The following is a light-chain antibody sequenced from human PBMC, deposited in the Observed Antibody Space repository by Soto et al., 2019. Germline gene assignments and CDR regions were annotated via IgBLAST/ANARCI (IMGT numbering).Light chain of an antibody. J-gene: IGKJ1*01. CDR1: QSISNY. Sequence: IQMTQSPSSLSASVGDRVAITCRSSQSISNYLDWYQVKPGKAPKLLSYAASSLQSGVPSKFSGSGSATKFTLTISSLQAEDFATYYCHHNYNVPPWPFGQGTKVEIK. CDR2: AAS. V-gene: IGKV1-39*01. CDR3: HHNYNVPPWP.